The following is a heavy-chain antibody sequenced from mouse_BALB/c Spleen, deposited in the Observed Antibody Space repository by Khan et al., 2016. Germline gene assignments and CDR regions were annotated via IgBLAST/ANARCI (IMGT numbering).Heavy chain of an antibody. CDR2: INPDSSTI. J-gene: IGHJ4*01. Sequence: EVKLLESGGGLVQPGGSLKLSCAASGFDFSRYWMSWVRQAPGKGLEWIGEINPDSSTINYTPSLKDKFIISRDNAKHTLYLQMNKVRSEDTALYYCARPAYYGNYDAMDYWGQGTSVTVSS. CDR1: GFDFSRYW. D-gene: IGHD2-10*01. CDR3: ARPAYYGNYDAMDY. V-gene: IGHV4-1*02.